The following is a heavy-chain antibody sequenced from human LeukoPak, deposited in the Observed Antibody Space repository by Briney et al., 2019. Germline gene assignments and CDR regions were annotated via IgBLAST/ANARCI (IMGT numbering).Heavy chain of an antibody. CDR1: EYTFTGYY. D-gene: IGHD3-22*01. CDR2: INPNSGDT. J-gene: IGHJ4*02. Sequence: ASVKVSCKTSEYTFTGYYMHWVRQAPGQGLEWMGWINPNSGDTNYAQKFQGRVTMTRDTSISTAYMELSRLRSDDTAVYYCARDSHPRDSGYFYSVDYWGQGTLVTVSS. CDR3: ARDSHPRDSGYFYSVDY. V-gene: IGHV1-2*02.